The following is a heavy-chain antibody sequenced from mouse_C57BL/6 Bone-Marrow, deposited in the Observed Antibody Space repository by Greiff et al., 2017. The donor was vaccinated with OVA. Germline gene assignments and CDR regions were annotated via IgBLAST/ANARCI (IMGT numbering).Heavy chain of an antibody. CDR3: TRGMYEYVPIAY. V-gene: IGHV1-5*01. D-gene: IGHD2-4*01. Sequence: DVKLQESGTVLARPGASVKMSCKTSGYTFTSYWMHWVKQRPGQGLEWIGAIYPGNSDTSSNQKFKGKAKLTAVTSASTAYMELSSLTNEDSAVYYCTRGMYEYVPIAYWGQGTLVTVSA. J-gene: IGHJ3*01. CDR1: GYTFTSYW. CDR2: IYPGNSDT.